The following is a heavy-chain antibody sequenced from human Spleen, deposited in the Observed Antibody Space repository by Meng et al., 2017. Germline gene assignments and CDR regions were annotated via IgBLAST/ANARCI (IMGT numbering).Heavy chain of an antibody. J-gene: IGHJ4*02. Sequence: SETLSLTCTVSGGSISSSSYYWGWIRQPPGKGLEWIGSIYYSGSTYYNPSLKSRVTISVDTSKNQFSLKLSSVTAADTAVYYCARGYSSGEGPKFNWGQGTLVTVSS. V-gene: IGHV4-39*07. CDR3: ARGYSSGEGPKFN. CDR2: IYYSGST. D-gene: IGHD6-19*01. CDR1: GGSISSSSYY.